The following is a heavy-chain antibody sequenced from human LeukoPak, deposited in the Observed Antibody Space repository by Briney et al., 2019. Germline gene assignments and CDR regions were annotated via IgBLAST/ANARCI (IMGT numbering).Heavy chain of an antibody. CDR2: IYYSGST. J-gene: IGHJ4*02. Sequence: PSETLSLTCTVSGGSISSGDYYWSWIRQPPGKGLEWIGYIYYSGSTYYNPSLKSRVTISVDTSKNQFSLKLSSVTAADTAVYYCAGFSSGSSMPFDYWGRGTLVTVSS. D-gene: IGHD1-26*01. CDR1: GGSISSGDYY. V-gene: IGHV4-30-4*08. CDR3: AGFSSGSSMPFDY.